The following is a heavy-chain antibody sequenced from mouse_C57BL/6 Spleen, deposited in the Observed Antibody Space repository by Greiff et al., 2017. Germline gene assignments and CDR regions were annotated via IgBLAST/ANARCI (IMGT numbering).Heavy chain of an antibody. V-gene: IGHV1-15*01. CDR1: GYTFTDYE. Sequence: QVQLQQSGAELVRPGASVTLSCKASGYTFTDYEMHWVKQTPVHGLEWIGAIDPETGGTAYNQKFKGKAILTADKSSSTAYMELRSLTSEDSAVYYCTSEPDYYGSSWDYWGQGTTLTVSS. CDR3: TSEPDYYGSSWDY. J-gene: IGHJ2*01. D-gene: IGHD1-1*01. CDR2: IDPETGGT.